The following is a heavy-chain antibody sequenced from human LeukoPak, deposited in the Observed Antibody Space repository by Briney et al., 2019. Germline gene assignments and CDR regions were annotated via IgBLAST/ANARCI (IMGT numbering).Heavy chain of an antibody. CDR1: GF. CDR3: ARGEQLVSQVLEY. J-gene: IGHJ4*02. V-gene: IGHV3-30*02. CDR2: IRWDGSYK. Sequence: GGSLRLSCAASGFLHWVRQAPGKGLEWVAFIRWDGSYKYYADSVKGRFTISRDNAKNTLYLQMNSLRAEDTAVYYCARGEQLVSQVLEYWGQGTLVTVSS. D-gene: IGHD6-6*01.